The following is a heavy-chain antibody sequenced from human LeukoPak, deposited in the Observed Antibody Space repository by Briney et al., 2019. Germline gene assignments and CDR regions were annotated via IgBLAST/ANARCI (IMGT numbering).Heavy chain of an antibody. D-gene: IGHD2-2*01. J-gene: IGHJ5*02. V-gene: IGHV1-2*02. CDR1: GGTFSSYA. CDR2: INPNSGGT. Sequence: GASVKVSCKASGGTFSSYAISWVRQAPGQGLEWMGWINPNSGGTNYAQKFQGRVTMTRDTSISTAYMELSRLRSDDTAVYYCARDFVVVPAARGVFDPWGQGTLVTVSS. CDR3: ARDFVVVPAARGVFDP.